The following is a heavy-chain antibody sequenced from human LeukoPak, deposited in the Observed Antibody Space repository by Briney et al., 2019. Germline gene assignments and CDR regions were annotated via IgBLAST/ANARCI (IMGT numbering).Heavy chain of an antibody. CDR3: ARGSYNAFDI. V-gene: IGHV4-34*01. Sequence: PGGSLRLSCAASGFTVSSNYMSWVRQAPGKGLEWIGETNHSGSTNYNPSLKSRVTISVDTSKNQFSLKLSSVTAADTAVYYCARGSYNAFDIWGQGTMVTVSS. J-gene: IGHJ3*02. D-gene: IGHD1-26*01. CDR2: TNHSGST. CDR1: GFTVSSNY.